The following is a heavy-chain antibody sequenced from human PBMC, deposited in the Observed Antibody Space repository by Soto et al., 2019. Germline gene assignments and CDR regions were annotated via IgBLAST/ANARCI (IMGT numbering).Heavy chain of an antibody. CDR1: GITLSGFA. CDR3: AREEYSRSGWFDP. Sequence: TVGSLRLSCAGSGITLSGFAIHWVRQAPGKGLEWVAVISYDENKKYYADSVKGRFTISRDNPKNTLFLQMNSLRAEDTAVYYCAREEYSRSGWFDPWGQGTLVTVSS. D-gene: IGHD6-13*01. V-gene: IGHV3-30-3*01. CDR2: ISYDENKK. J-gene: IGHJ5*02.